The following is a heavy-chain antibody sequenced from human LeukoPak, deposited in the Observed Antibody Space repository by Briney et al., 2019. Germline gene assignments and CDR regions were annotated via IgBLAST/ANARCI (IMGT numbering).Heavy chain of an antibody. CDR3: ARVIYSRDYDPLDL. D-gene: IGHD4/OR15-4a*01. V-gene: IGHV3-48*04. Sequence: GGSLRLSCAASGFTFSSYWMSWVRQAPGKGLEWVSYIVSTAGTAYYADSVKGRFTISRDNAKKSLYLQMNSLRAEDTAVYYCARVIYSRDYDPLDLWGQGTLVTVSS. CDR1: GFTFSSYW. CDR2: IVSTAGTA. J-gene: IGHJ5*02.